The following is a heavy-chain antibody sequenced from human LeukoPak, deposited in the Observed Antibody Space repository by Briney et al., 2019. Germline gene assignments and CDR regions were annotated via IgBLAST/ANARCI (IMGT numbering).Heavy chain of an antibody. D-gene: IGHD6-6*01. J-gene: IGHJ6*03. Sequence: PGGSLRLSCAASGFTFSSYGMSWVRQAPGKGLEWVANIKQDGSEKYYVDSVKGRFTISSDNAKNSLYLQMNSLRAEDTAVYYCARSQSVDSSSSVWGDYYYYYMDVWGKGTTVTVSS. CDR1: GFTFSSYG. CDR3: ARSQSVDSSSSVWGDYYYYYMDV. CDR2: IKQDGSEK. V-gene: IGHV3-7*01.